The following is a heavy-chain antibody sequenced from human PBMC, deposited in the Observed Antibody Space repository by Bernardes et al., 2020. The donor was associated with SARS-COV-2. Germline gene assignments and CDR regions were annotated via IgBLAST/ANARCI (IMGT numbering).Heavy chain of an antibody. D-gene: IGHD5-18*01. CDR2: ISSDGSNG. J-gene: IGHJ4*02. CDR3: ARDGVQRAYNYGFFY. CDR1: GFTFSFYA. Sequence: GGSLRLSCAASGFTFSFYAMHWVRQAPGKGLEWVAVISSDGSNGYYADSVRGRFTITRDNSKNTLYLQMNSLRPEDTAVYYCARDGVQRAYNYGFFYWGQGTLVTVSS. V-gene: IGHV3-30-3*01.